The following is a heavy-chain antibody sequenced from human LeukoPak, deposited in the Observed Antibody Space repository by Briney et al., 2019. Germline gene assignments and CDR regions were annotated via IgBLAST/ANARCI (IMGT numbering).Heavy chain of an antibody. D-gene: IGHD2/OR15-2a*01. CDR2: ISSSSSYI. CDR3: AKDPGAFPYFFDS. Sequence: GGSLRLSCAASGFTFSSYSMNWVRQAPGKGLEWVSSISSSSSYIYYADSVKGRFTISRDNSNNTLYLQMNSLRAEDTAVYYCAKDPGAFPYFFDSWGQGTLVTVSS. V-gene: IGHV3-21*04. J-gene: IGHJ4*02. CDR1: GFTFSSYS.